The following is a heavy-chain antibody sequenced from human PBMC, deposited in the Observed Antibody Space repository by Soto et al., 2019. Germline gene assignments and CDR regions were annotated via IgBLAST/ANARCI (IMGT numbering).Heavy chain of an antibody. V-gene: IGHV3-23*01. J-gene: IGHJ5*02. CDR1: GFTFSSYA. CDR3: AKEGYCSGGSCYGWLDP. Sequence: GGPLRLSCAASGFTFSSYAMSWVRQAPGKGLEWVSAISGSGGSTYYADSVKGRFTISRDNSKNTLYLQMNSLRAEDTAVYYCAKEGYCSGGSCYGWLDPWGQGTLVTVSS. D-gene: IGHD2-15*01. CDR2: ISGSGGST.